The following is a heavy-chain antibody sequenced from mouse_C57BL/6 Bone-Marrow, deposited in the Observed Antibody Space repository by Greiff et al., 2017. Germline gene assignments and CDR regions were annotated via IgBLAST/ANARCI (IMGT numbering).Heavy chain of an antibody. V-gene: IGHV5-9*04. D-gene: IGHD1-1*01. Sequence: EVKLVESGGGLVKPGGSLKLSCAASGFTFSSYTMSWVRQTPEKRLEWVATISGGGGNTYYPDSVKGRFTISRDNAKNTLYLQMSSLRSEDTAVYYCARWGTTVLDYWGQGTTLTVSS. CDR2: ISGGGGNT. J-gene: IGHJ2*01. CDR1: GFTFSSYT. CDR3: ARWGTTVLDY.